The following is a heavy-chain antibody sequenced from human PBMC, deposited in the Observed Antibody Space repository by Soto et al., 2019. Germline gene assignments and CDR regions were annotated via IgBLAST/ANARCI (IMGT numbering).Heavy chain of an antibody. J-gene: IGHJ3*01. D-gene: IGHD3-3*01. CDR1: RFTFSSYA. CDR3: PKQSQTYYDFCQS. Sequence: GGSLRLSCIASRFTFSSYAMSWVRQPPGKGLEWVSGISGSGGSAYYADSVKGRFTISRDNSKNTLYLQMNSLRAEDTAVYYCPKQSQTYYDFCQSWGQGTMVTVSS. V-gene: IGHV3-23*01. CDR2: ISGSGGSA.